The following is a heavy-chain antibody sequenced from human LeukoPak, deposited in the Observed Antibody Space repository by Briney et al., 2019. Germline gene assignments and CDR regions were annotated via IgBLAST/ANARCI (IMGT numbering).Heavy chain of an antibody. V-gene: IGHV3-23*01. CDR2: SSNSGSST. J-gene: IGHJ4*02. CDR1: GFTFSSYA. CDR3: VKDSYDY. Sequence: GGSLRLSCAASGFTFSSYAMSWVRQAPGKGLEWVSISSNSGSSTHYAGSVKGRFTISRDNSKDTLYLQMSSLRAEDTAVYYCVKDSYDYWGQGTLVTVSS.